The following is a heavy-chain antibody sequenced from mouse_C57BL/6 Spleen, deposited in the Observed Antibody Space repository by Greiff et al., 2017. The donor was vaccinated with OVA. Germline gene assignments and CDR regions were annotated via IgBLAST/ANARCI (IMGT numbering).Heavy chain of an antibody. Sequence: VKLVESGAELVRPGASVTLSCKASGYTFTDYEMHWVKQTPVHGLEWIGAIDPETGGTAYNQKFKGKAILTADKSSSTAYMELRSLTSEDSAVYYCTRCSSGYEFAYWGQGTLVTVSA. CDR1: GYTFTDYE. D-gene: IGHD3-2*02. CDR2: IDPETGGT. CDR3: TRCSSGYEFAY. J-gene: IGHJ3*01. V-gene: IGHV1-15*01.